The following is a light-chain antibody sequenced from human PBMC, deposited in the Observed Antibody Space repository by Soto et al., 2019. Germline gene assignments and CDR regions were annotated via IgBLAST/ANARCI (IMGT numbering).Light chain of an antibody. J-gene: IGKJ4*01. CDR2: AAS. CDR3: QQSYSTPLT. CDR1: RSISSY. Sequence: DSQVTQSPSSLSASGGDRVSITCRASRSISSYLNWYQQKPGKATKLLIYAASSLQSGVPSRFSGSGSGTDFTLTISSLQPEDFATYYCQQSYSTPLTFGGGTKGDIK. V-gene: IGKV1-39*01.